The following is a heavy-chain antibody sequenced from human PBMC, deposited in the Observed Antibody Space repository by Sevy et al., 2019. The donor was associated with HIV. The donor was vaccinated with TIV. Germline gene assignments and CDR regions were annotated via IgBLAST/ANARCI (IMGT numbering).Heavy chain of an antibody. Sequence: GESLKISCAASGFTFSSYGMHWVRQAPGKGLEWVAVISYDGSNKYYADSVKGRFTISRDNSKNTLYLQMNSLRAEDTAVYYCAKEGGYSYGFDYWGQGTLVTVSS. CDR1: GFTFSSYG. V-gene: IGHV3-30*18. CDR2: ISYDGSNK. D-gene: IGHD5-18*01. J-gene: IGHJ4*02. CDR3: AKEGGYSYGFDY.